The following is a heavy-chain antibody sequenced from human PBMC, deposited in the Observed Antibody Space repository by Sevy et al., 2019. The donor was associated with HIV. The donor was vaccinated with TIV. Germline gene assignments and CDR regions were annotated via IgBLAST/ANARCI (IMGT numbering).Heavy chain of an antibody. J-gene: IGHJ6*02. CDR2: IRHDGSTK. V-gene: IGHV3-30*02. CDR1: GFSFSSYG. Sequence: GGSLRLSCAASGFSFSSYGMHWVRQAPGKGLEWVTFIRHDGSTKYYVDSVRGRFTISRDNSKATLYLQMNSLRRDDTAVYYCVKGPHPAVTTSYGMDVWGQWTTVTVSS. D-gene: IGHD4-17*01. CDR3: VKGPHPAVTTSYGMDV.